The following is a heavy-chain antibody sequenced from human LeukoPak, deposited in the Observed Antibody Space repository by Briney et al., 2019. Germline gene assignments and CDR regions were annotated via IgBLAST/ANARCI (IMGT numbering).Heavy chain of an antibody. CDR1: GFIVTNYA. CDR2: IGYSAGDT. D-gene: IGHD4-17*01. CDR3: AKDDEGEHHGVDH. J-gene: IGHJ4*02. Sequence: GGSLRLSCAASGFIVTNYAMTWARQAPGKGLEWVSTIGYSAGDTYYADSVKGRFTISRDYSMNTLYLQMTSLRDDDTALYYCAKDDEGEHHGVDHWGQGTLVTVSS. V-gene: IGHV3-23*01.